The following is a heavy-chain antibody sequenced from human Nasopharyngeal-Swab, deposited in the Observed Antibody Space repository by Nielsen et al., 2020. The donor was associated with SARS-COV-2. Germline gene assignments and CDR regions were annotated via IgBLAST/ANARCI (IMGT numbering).Heavy chain of an antibody. Sequence: ASVKVSCKASGYTFTSYGISWVRQAPGQGLEWMGWISAYNGNTNYAQKLQGRVTMTTDTSTSTAYMELRSLRSDDTAVYYCTAEGLCSGGSCSRWFDPWGQGTLVTVSS. J-gene: IGHJ5*02. V-gene: IGHV1-18*01. CDR2: ISAYNGNT. CDR1: GYTFTSYG. D-gene: IGHD2-15*01. CDR3: TAEGLCSGGSCSRWFDP.